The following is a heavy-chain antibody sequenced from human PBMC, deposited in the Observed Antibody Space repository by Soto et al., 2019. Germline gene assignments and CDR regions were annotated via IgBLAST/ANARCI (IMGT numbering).Heavy chain of an antibody. CDR2: ISWSGNNM. CDR1: GDSISSYY. D-gene: IGHD6-19*01. J-gene: IGHJ4*02. CDR3: VKGLNIDYNSGWFYFDY. Sequence: LSLTCTVCGDSISSYYWSWIRQPPGKGLEWVSGISWSGNNMDYRDSVKGRFTISRDNAKNSLYLQMNSLRVEDTALYYCVKGLNIDYNSGWFYFDYWGQGTVVTVSS. V-gene: IGHV3-9*01.